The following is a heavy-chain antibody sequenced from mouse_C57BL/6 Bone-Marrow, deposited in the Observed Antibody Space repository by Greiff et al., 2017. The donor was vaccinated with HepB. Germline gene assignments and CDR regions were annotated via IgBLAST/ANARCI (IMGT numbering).Heavy chain of an antibody. Sequence: EVKLMESGGGLVQPGGSLKLSCAASGFTFSDYYMYWVRQTPEKRLEWVAYVSNGGGSTYYPDTVKGRFTISRDNAKNTLYLQMSRLKSEDTAMYYCARHDYYGNSFDYWGQGTTLTVSS. CDR1: GFTFSDYY. D-gene: IGHD2-1*01. CDR2: VSNGGGST. V-gene: IGHV5-12*01. CDR3: ARHDYYGNSFDY. J-gene: IGHJ2*01.